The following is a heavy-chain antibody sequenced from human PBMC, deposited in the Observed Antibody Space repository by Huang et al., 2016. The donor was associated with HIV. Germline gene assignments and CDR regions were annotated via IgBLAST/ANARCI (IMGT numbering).Heavy chain of an antibody. CDR3: ARLTSGWYQDY. CDR1: GYIFSNYD. J-gene: IGHJ4*02. D-gene: IGHD6-19*01. V-gene: IGHV1-8*01. CDR2: LNPNSGKT. Sequence: QVQLVQSGPEVKKPGASVKVSCQTSGYIFSNYDINWVRQDPGQGLQWMGWLNPNSGKTAYGQNVQGRVTLTRSTATGAAYMVLNSLTSQDTAVYYCARLTSGWYQDYWGQGTLVTVSS.